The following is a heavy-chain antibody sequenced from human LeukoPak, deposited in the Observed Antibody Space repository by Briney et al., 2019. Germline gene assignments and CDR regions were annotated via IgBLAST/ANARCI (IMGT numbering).Heavy chain of an antibody. J-gene: IGHJ4*02. CDR2: ISRSGDRT. CDR3: AKQKEFCSGHTFDY. Sequence: PGGSLRLSCAASGFTFSTYAMIWVRQAPGKGLEWVSGISRSGDRTYYPDSVKGRFTISRDNSNNTLFLQMSSLRPEDTAVYYCAKQKEFCSGHTFDYWGQGTLVTVSS. CDR1: GFTFSTYA. D-gene: IGHD2-15*01. V-gene: IGHV3-23*01.